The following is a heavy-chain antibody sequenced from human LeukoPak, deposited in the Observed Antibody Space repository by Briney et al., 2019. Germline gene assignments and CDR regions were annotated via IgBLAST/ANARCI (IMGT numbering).Heavy chain of an antibody. CDR2: IKQDGSDK. Sequence: PGGSLRLSCAASGFTLSNFWMSWVRQAPGKGLEWVANIKQDGSDKNYMDSVKGRFTISRDNSKNTLYLQMNSLRAKDTAVYYCARGMEGSWYEDYWGQGTLVTVSS. J-gene: IGHJ4*02. CDR3: ARGMEGSWYEDY. D-gene: IGHD6-13*01. V-gene: IGHV3-7*01. CDR1: GFTLSNFW.